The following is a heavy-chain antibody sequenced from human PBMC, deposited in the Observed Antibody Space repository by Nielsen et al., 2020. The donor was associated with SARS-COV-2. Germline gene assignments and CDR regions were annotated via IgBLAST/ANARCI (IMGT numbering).Heavy chain of an antibody. CDR3: ARESGLDTTDN. Sequence: SETLSLTCAVYGGSFSGYYWSWIRQPPGKGLEWIGEINHSGSTNYNPSLKSRVTISVDTSKNQFSLKLSSVTAADTAVYYCARESGLDTTDNWGQGVLVTVSS. CDR1: GGSFSGYY. V-gene: IGHV4-34*01. D-gene: IGHD3/OR15-3a*01. J-gene: IGHJ4*02. CDR2: INHSGST.